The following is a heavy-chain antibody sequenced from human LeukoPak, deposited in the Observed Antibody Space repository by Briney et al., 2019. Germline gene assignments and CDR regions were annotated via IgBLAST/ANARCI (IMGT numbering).Heavy chain of an antibody. CDR3: ARDTGTPKCNGVSCYYPGGNYYGTDV. D-gene: IGHD2-15*01. CDR1: SVSISSGGYS. V-gene: IGHV4-31*03. CDR2: IYYSGTT. J-gene: IGHJ6*02. Sequence: PSETLSLTCTVSSVSISSGGYSWSWIRQHPGRGLEWIGYIYYSGTTYYNPSLKSRVTISIDTSRNQFSLNVTSVTDADTAVYYCARDTGTPKCNGVSCYYPGGNYYGTDVWGQGTTVTVSS.